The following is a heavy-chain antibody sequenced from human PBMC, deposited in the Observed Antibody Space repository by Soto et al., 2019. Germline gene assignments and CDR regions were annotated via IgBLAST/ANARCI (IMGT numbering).Heavy chain of an antibody. D-gene: IGHD4-17*01. V-gene: IGHV1-18*01. CDR1: GYTFTNYG. CDR2: ISTYNGNT. Sequence: QVQLVQSGAEVKQPGASVKVSCKASGYTFTNYGFTWVLQAPGQGLEWLGWISTYNGNTKYAQKVQGRLTMTTDTSTSTTNMELTSLRTDDTALYYYARTTVTASYYYMDVSGKRSTVTVSS. CDR3: ARTTVTASYYYMDV. J-gene: IGHJ6*03.